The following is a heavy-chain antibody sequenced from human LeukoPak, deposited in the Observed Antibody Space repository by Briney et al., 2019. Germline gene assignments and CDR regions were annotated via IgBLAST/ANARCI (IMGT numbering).Heavy chain of an antibody. CDR1: VYTLTELS. CDR3: ATILPRGYSYAYDY. Sequence: ASVKVSCKVSVYTLTELSMHWVRQAPGKGLEWMGGFDPEDGETIYAQKFQGRVTMTEDTSTDTAYMELSSLRSEDTAVYYCATILPRGYSYAYDYWGQGTLVTVSS. D-gene: IGHD5-18*01. CDR2: FDPEDGET. V-gene: IGHV1-24*01. J-gene: IGHJ4*02.